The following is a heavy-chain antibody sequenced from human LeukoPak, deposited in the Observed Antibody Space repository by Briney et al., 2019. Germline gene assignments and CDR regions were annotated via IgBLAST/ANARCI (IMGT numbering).Heavy chain of an antibody. D-gene: IGHD5-24*01. CDR3: VQDWVPTIVAPRHSDY. CDR2: ISSNGGST. Sequence: GGSLRLSCSVSGFTFSSHAMHWVRQAPGKRLEYVSGISSNGGSTYYADSVKDRFTISRDNSKNTLCLQMSSLRPEDTAVYHCVQDWVPTIVAPRHSDYWGQGTLVTVSS. J-gene: IGHJ4*02. V-gene: IGHV3-64D*09. CDR1: GFTFSSHA.